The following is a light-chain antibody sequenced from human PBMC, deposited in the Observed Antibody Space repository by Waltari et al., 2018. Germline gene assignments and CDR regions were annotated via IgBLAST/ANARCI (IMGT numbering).Light chain of an antibody. Sequence: QSALTQPASVSGSPGQSITISCTGTSSDIGGYNYVSWYQQHPGKAPKLMISDFSKRPSGVSNGFSGSKSGNTASLTISGLQAEDEADYYCISYRNSSTLWAFGGGTKLTVL. CDR1: SSDIGGYNY. CDR3: ISYRNSSTLWA. V-gene: IGLV2-14*03. J-gene: IGLJ3*02. CDR2: DFS.